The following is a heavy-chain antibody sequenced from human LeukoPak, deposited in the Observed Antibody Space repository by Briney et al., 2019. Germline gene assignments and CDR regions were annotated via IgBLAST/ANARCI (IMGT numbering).Heavy chain of an antibody. J-gene: IGHJ5*02. D-gene: IGHD3-10*01. Sequence: SETLSLTCTVSGGSISSGDYFWGSIRQHPGKGLEWIGYIYYSGSTYYNPSLKSRVIISVDTSKNQFSLMLNSVTAADTAMYYCARRGTGRWFDPWGQGTLVTVSS. CDR3: ARRGTGRWFDP. CDR2: IYYSGST. V-gene: IGHV4-31*03. CDR1: GGSISSGDYF.